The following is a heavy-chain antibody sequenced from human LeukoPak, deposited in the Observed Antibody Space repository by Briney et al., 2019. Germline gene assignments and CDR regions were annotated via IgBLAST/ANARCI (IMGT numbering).Heavy chain of an antibody. CDR2: ISWNSGNI. D-gene: IGHD5-18*01. Sequence: GGSLRLSCAASGFTFDDYAMHWVQQTPRKGLEWVSGISWNSGNIGYADSVKGRFTISRDNARNSLYLQMNSLRAGDTALYYCAKDITHDTVMFSFASWGQGTLVAVSS. CDR3: AKDITHDTVMFSFAS. J-gene: IGHJ4*02. CDR1: GFTFDDYA. V-gene: IGHV3-9*01.